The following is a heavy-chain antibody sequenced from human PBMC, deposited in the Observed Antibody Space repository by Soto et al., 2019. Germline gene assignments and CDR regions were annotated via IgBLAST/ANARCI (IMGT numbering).Heavy chain of an antibody. Sequence: QVQLQESGPGLVKPSQTLSLTCTVSGGSISSGGTGSYWTWIRQLPGKGLEWIGYIYYAGNTYYNPSLKIRPTISIATSENQFSLKLTSVPAADTAVYFCASGHDAYKVRYWGQGTLVTVSS. CDR2: IYYAGNT. CDR3: ASGHDAYKVRY. CDR1: GGSISSGGTGSY. J-gene: IGHJ4*02. V-gene: IGHV4-31*03. D-gene: IGHD1-1*01.